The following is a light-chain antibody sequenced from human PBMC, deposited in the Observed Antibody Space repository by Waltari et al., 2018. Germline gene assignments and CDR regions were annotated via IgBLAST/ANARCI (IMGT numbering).Light chain of an antibody. V-gene: IGKV3-15*01. CDR1: QSIITS. CDR3: QQYDNWPPWT. Sequence: EIVMTQSPATLSVSPGERATLSCRASQSIITSLAWYQLTSGQPPRLLIYGASTRATGIPARFSGSGSGTEFTLTISSLQSEDFAVYYCQQYDNWPPWTFGQGTRLEIK. CDR2: GAS. J-gene: IGKJ5*01.